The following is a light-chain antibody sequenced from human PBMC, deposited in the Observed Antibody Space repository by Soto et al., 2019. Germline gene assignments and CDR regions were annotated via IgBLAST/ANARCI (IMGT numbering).Light chain of an antibody. J-gene: IGKJ1*01. CDR1: QSVSSSY. V-gene: IGKV3-20*01. CDR3: QQYGSSPLT. CDR2: GAS. Sequence: DIVLTQSPGTLSLSPGERATLSCRASQSVSSSYLAWYQQKSGQAPRLLIYGASSRATGNPDRFSGSGSGTDFTLTISRLEPEDFAVYYCQQYGSSPLTFGQGTKVEIK.